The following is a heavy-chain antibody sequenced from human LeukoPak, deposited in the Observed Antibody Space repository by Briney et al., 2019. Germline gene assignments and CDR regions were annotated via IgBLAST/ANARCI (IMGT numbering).Heavy chain of an antibody. D-gene: IGHD2-2*01. CDR3: ARANFLYCSSSTCLFDY. J-gene: IGHJ4*02. V-gene: IGHV1-2*02. CDR1: GYTFTDYY. CDR2: INPNDGDT. Sequence: ASVKVSCKASGYTFTDYYMHWVRQAPGQGFEWMGWINPNDGDTNYAQKFQGRVTMTRDTAISTAHMEVSRLRSDDTAVYYCARANFLYCSSSTCLFDYWGQGTLVTVSS.